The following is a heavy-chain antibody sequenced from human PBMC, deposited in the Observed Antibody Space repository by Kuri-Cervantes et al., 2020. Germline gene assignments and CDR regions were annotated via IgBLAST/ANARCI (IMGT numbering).Heavy chain of an antibody. CDR3: AIYVLRFLEWFSAAYYYYMDV. CDR1: GFTFSSYG. D-gene: IGHD3-3*01. CDR2: IWYDGSNK. J-gene: IGHJ6*03. Sequence: GGSLRLSCAASGFTFSSYGMHWVRQAPGKGLEWVAVIWYDGSNKYYADSVKGRFTISRDNSKNTLYLQMNSLRAEDTAVYYCAIYVLRFLEWFSAAYYYYMDVWGKGTTVTVSS. V-gene: IGHV3-33*08.